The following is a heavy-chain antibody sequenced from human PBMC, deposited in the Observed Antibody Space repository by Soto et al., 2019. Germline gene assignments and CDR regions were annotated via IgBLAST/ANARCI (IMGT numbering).Heavy chain of an antibody. CDR3: AKDVHTTIPVGTVS. Sequence: EVQLLESGGGLVQPGGSLRLSCAASGFTFSTYAMTWVRQAPGKGLEWVSGISDNGGRTYYADSVKGLFTISRDNSKNTLFLQMNSLRGDDIAIYYCAKDVHTTIPVGTVSCGQGTLVSVSS. J-gene: IGHJ5*02. D-gene: IGHD2-2*02. V-gene: IGHV3-23*01. CDR1: GFTFSTYA. CDR2: ISDNGGRT.